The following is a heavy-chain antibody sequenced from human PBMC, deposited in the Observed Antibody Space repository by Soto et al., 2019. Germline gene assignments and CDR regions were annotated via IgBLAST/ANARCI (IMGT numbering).Heavy chain of an antibody. D-gene: IGHD4-17*01. J-gene: IGHJ6*02. CDR1: GFTFSSYA. CDR2: ISGSGGST. Sequence: GGSLRLSCAASGFTFSSYAMSWVRQAPGKGLEWVSAISGSGGSTYYADSVKGRFTISRDNSKNTLYLQMNSLRAEDTAVYYCAKRTTVTTGGAVYYYYYGMDVWGQGTTVTVSS. CDR3: AKRTTVTTGGAVYYYYYGMDV. V-gene: IGHV3-23*01.